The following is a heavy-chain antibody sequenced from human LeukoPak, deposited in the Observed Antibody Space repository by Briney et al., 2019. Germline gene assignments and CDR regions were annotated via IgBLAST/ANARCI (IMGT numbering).Heavy chain of an antibody. V-gene: IGHV3-23*01. CDR2: ISGSGGST. D-gene: IGHD3-22*01. Sequence: PGGSPRLSCAASGFTFSSYAMSWVRQAPGKGLEWVSAISGSGGSTYYADSVKGRFTISRDNSKNTLYLQMNSLGAEDTAVYYCAKDKNYYDHCLDPWGQGTLVTVSS. J-gene: IGHJ5*02. CDR1: GFTFSSYA. CDR3: AKDKNYYDHCLDP.